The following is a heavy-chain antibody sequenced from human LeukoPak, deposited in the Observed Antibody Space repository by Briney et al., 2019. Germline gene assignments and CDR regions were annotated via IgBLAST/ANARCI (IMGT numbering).Heavy chain of an antibody. CDR3: ARGGTYYYYYMDV. CDR2: IRYDATYT. J-gene: IGHJ6*03. D-gene: IGHD1-1*01. CDR1: GFTFSNSG. Sequence: GGSLRLSCAASGFTFSNSGMHWVRQTPGKGLEWVAFIRYDATYTDYADSVKGRFTISRDNAKNSLYLQMNSLRAEDTAVYYCARGGTYYYYYMDVWGKGTTVTVSS. V-gene: IGHV3-30*02.